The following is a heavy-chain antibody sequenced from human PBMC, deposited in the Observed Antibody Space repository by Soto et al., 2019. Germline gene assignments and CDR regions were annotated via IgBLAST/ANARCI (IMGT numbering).Heavy chain of an antibody. CDR3: ARHYYGSGGRYNWFDH. J-gene: IGHJ5*02. V-gene: IGHV4-39*01. D-gene: IGHD3-10*01. Sequence: SETLSLTCTVSSGSISSTTYYWGWIRQPPGKGLEWIGSTYYSGNTYYNPSLKSRVTISVDTSKNQFSLNLSSVTAADTAVYYCARHYYGSGGRYNWFDHWGRGTLVTVSS. CDR1: SGSISSTTYY. CDR2: TYYSGNT.